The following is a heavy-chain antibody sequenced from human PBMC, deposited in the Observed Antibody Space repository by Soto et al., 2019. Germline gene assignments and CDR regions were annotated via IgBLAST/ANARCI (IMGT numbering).Heavy chain of an antibody. J-gene: IGHJ4*02. D-gene: IGHD3-22*01. Sequence: QVHLEQSEPEVKKPGASVKVSCKASGYTFTSYGISWVRVAPGQGLEWKGWINIYGGGTNYAQKYQDRVTMTRDTSTNTVYLEMRSLTSDDTAIYYCARALYYYDNSGLAFWGQGTLVTVSS. V-gene: IGHV1-18*01. CDR1: GYTFTSYG. CDR3: ARALYYYDNSGLAF. CDR2: INIYGGGT.